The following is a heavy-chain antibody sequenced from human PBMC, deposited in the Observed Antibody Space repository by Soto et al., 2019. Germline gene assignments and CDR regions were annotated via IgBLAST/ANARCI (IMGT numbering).Heavy chain of an antibody. CDR3: ARGILRFLETYYYYYMDV. V-gene: IGHV1-8*01. CDR1: GYTFTSYD. D-gene: IGHD3-3*01. CDR2: MNPNSGNT. Sequence: GASVKVSCKASGYTFTSYDINWVRQATGQGLEWMGWMNPNSGNTGYAQKFQGRVTMTRNTSISTAYMELSSLRSEDTAVYYCARGILRFLETYYYYYMDVWGKGTTVTVSS. J-gene: IGHJ6*03.